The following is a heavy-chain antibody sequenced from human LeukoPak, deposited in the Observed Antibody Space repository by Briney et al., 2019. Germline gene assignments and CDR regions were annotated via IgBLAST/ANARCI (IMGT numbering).Heavy chain of an antibody. Sequence: PGGSLRLSCAASGFTFSSYVMSWVRQAPGKGLEWVSGISGSGGSTYYADSVKGRFTISRDNSKNTLYLQMNSLGAEDTAVYYCATTLLRASTYMDVWGKGTTVTVSS. CDR1: GFTFSSYV. J-gene: IGHJ6*03. CDR3: ATTLLRASTYMDV. D-gene: IGHD1-1*01. CDR2: ISGSGGST. V-gene: IGHV3-23*01.